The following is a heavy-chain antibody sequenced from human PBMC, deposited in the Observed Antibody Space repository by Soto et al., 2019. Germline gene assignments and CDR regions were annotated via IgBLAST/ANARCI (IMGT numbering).Heavy chain of an antibody. CDR2: IYYSGST. J-gene: IGHJ6*02. CDR1: GGSISSGDYY. Sequence: QVQLQESGPGLVKPSQTLSLTCTVSGGSISSGDYYWSWIRQPPGKGLEWLGYIYYSGSTYYNPSLKIRVTISVDTSKNQFSLKLSSVTAADTAVYYCAVGVDTYDSSGYPYYGMDVWGQGTTVTVSS. V-gene: IGHV4-30-4*01. CDR3: AVGVDTYDSSGYPYYGMDV. D-gene: IGHD3-22*01.